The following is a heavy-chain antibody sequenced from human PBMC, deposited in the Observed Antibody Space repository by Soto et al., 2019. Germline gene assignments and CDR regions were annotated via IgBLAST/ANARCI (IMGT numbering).Heavy chain of an antibody. CDR1: GFTFSSYG. V-gene: IGHV3-33*01. CDR2: IWYDGSNK. J-gene: IGHJ4*02. D-gene: IGHD2-8*01. Sequence: GGSLRLSCAASGFTFSSYGMHWVRQAPGKGLEWVAVIWYDGSNKYYADSVKGRFTISRDNSKNTLYLQMNSLRAEDTAVYYCAREFTAPNYYFDYWGQGTLVTVSS. CDR3: AREFTAPNYYFDY.